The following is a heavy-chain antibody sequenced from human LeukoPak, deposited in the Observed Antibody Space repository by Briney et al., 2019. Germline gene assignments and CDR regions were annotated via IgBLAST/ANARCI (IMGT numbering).Heavy chain of an antibody. CDR2: VDPEDGET. Sequence: ASVKVSCKVSGYTFTDYYMHWVQQAPGKGLEWMGLVDPEDGETIYAEKFQGRVTMTEDTSTDTAYMELSSLRSEDTAVYYCANEVVPAAIQEGAFDIWGQGTMVTVSS. D-gene: IGHD2-2*02. V-gene: IGHV1-69-2*01. J-gene: IGHJ3*02. CDR1: GYTFTDYY. CDR3: ANEVVPAAIQEGAFDI.